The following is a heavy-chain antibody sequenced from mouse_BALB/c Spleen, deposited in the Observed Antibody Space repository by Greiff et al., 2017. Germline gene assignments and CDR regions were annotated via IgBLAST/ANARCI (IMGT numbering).Heavy chain of an antibody. CDR1: GYTFSDYY. CDR2: IDPEDGDT. CDR3: NEYDGDAMDY. D-gene: IGHD2-12*01. Sequence: DVQLQESGAELVRPGSSVKFSCTASGYTFSDYYMHWVKQRPEQGLEWIGWIDPEDGDTDYTPKFQGKATMTADTSSNTASLQLSSLSSEDSAVYCCNEYDGDAMDYWGQGTSVTVSS. V-gene: IGHV14-4*02. J-gene: IGHJ4*01.